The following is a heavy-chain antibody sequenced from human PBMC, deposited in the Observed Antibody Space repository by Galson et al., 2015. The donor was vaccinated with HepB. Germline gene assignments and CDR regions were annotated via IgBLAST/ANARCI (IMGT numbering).Heavy chain of an antibody. V-gene: IGHV4-61*02. CDR1: GGSISSGSYY. J-gene: IGHJ4*02. Sequence: TLSLTCTVSGGSISSGSYYWSWIRQPAGKGLEWIGRIYTSGSTNYNPSLKSRVTMSIDTSKNQFSLKLSSVTAADTAVYYCARGSPALNPNRPLPFHYWSQGTLVTVSS. CDR2: IYTSGST. CDR3: ARGSPALNPNRPLPFHY.